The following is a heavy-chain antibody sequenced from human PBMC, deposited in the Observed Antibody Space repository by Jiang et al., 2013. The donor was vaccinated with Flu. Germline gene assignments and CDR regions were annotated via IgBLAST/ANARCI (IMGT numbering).Heavy chain of an antibody. D-gene: IGHD2-15*01. J-gene: IGHJ5*02. CDR1: GYTFSTFW. V-gene: IGHV5-51*01. CDR2: IYPDDSQA. CDR3: ARRGWQNWFDP. Sequence: GAEVKKPGESLKISCQVSGYTFSTFWIGWVRQMPGKGLEWMGIIYPDDSQARYSPSFQGQVTMSADKSISTAYLQWSSLKASDTAMYYCARRGWQNWFDPWGQGTLVTVSS.